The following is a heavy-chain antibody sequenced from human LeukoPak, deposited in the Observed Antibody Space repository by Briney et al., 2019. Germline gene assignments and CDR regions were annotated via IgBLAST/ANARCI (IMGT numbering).Heavy chain of an antibody. CDR1: GFTFSSYS. CDR2: ISSSSSYI. V-gene: IGHV3-21*01. Sequence: GGSLRLSXAASGFTFSSYSMNWVRQAPGKGLEWVSSISSSSSYIYYADSVKGRFTISRDNAKNSLYLQMNSLRAEDTAVYYCARYMRYCSSTSCSTSDYWGQGTLVTVSS. D-gene: IGHD2-2*01. CDR3: ARYMRYCSSTSCSTSDY. J-gene: IGHJ4*02.